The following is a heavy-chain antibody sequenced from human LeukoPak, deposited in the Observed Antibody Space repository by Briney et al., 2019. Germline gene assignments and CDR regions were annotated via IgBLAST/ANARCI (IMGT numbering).Heavy chain of an antibody. CDR2: ISSSSSTI. CDR1: GFTFSSYS. J-gene: IGHJ4*02. CDR3: ARDSQWRAPDF. V-gene: IGHV3-48*02. Sequence: GGSLRLSCGASGFTFSSYSMNWVRQAPRKGLEWVSYISSSSSTIYYADSVKGRFTISRDNAKNSLYLQMNRLRDEDTAVYYCARDSQWRAPDFWGQGTLVTVSS. D-gene: IGHD6-19*01.